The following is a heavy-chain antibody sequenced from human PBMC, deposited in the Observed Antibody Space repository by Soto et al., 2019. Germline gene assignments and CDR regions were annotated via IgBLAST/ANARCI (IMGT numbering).Heavy chain of an antibody. V-gene: IGHV3-23*01. CDR1: GFTFSSYA. D-gene: IGHD6-19*01. CDR3: AKDGVAATVWYVDL. Sequence: EVQLLESGGGLVQPGGSLRVSCAASGFTFSSYAMSWVRQAPGKGLEWISAISGRTSITYYADSVKGRFTIFRDNSKNTLYLQMNSLRGEDKAVYYCAKDGVAATVWYVDLWGRGTLVTVSS. J-gene: IGHJ2*01. CDR2: ISGRTSIT.